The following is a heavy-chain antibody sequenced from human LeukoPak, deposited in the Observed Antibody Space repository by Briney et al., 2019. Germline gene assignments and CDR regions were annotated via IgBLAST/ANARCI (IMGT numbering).Heavy chain of an antibody. V-gene: IGHV3-30-3*01. D-gene: IGHD7-27*01. CDR3: ARGSTSLHTNWDS. J-gene: IGHJ4*02. Sequence: GGSLRLSCAASGFTLSSYAIHWVRQAPGKGLEWVAVTSFDGSTKYYADSVKGRFTISRDNSKNTLHLQMNSLRAEDTAVYYCARGSTSLHTNWDSWGQGTLVTVSS. CDR2: TSFDGSTK. CDR1: GFTLSSYA.